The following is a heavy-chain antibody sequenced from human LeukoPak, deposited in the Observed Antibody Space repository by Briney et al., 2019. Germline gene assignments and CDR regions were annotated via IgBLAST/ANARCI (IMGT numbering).Heavy chain of an antibody. Sequence: GGSLRLSCAASEFIFSDYDMHWVRQAPGKGLEWVALIRYDGRSEYYSGYMQGRFTISRDNSKNNLFLNMNNLGPEDTAVYFCARTRLGTSTSFYFDLWGQGTLVTASS. CDR1: EFIFSDYD. D-gene: IGHD1-26*01. J-gene: IGHJ4*02. CDR2: IRYDGRSE. CDR3: ARTRLGTSTSFYFDL. V-gene: IGHV3-30*02.